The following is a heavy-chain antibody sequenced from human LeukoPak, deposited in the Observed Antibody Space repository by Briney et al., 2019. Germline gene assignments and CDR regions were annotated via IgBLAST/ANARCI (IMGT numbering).Heavy chain of an antibody. V-gene: IGHV1-69*01. CDR3: ARSASDYYDSSGYSI. Sequence: GSSVKVSCKASGGTFISYAISWVRQPPGQGVEWMGGIVHIYGTANYAQKFQGRVTITADESTSTAYMELSSLRSEDTAVYYCARSASDYYDSSGYSIWGQGTLVTVSS. J-gene: IGHJ4*02. D-gene: IGHD3-22*01. CDR1: GGTFISYA. CDR2: IVHIYGTA.